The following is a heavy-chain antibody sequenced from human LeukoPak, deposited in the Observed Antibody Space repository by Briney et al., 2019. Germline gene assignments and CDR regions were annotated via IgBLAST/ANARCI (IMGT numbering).Heavy chain of an antibody. V-gene: IGHV5-51*01. CDR3: ARQSSGWYWFDP. J-gene: IGHJ5*02. D-gene: IGHD6-19*01. Sequence: GESLKISCKGSGYSLTSYWIGWVRQMPGKGLEWMGIIYPGDSDTRYSPSFQGQVTISADKSTNTAYLQWDSLETSDSGMYYCARQSSGWYWFDPWGQGTLVTVSS. CDR1: GYSLTSYW. CDR2: IYPGDSDT.